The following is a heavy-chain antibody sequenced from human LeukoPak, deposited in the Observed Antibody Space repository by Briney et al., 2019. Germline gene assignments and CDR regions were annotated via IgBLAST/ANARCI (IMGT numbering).Heavy chain of an antibody. CDR3: ARHVKSGVAADIIFDY. CDR1: GGSISSYY. D-gene: IGHD2-2*02. V-gene: IGHV4-4*09. Sequence: PETLSLTCTVSGGSISSYYWSWFPQPPGKGLEWIGYIYTGGTTNYKPSLKSRVTISVDTSKNQFSLKLSSVTASDTAVYYCARHVKSGVAADIIFDYWGQGTLVTVSS. CDR2: IYTGGTT. J-gene: IGHJ4*02.